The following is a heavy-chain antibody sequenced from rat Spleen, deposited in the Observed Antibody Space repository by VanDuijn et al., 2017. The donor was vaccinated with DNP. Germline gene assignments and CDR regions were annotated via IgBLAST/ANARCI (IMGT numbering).Heavy chain of an antibody. CDR3: TRQRYGNYFDY. D-gene: IGHD1-11*01. CDR1: GFSLTSYA. Sequence: VQLRESGPGLVQPSHTLSLTCTVSGFSLTSYAVSWVRQAPKKGLEWVTTISYDGSSTYYRDSVKGRFTISRDNAKTTLYLQMDSLRSEDTATYYCTRQRYGNYFDYWGQGVMVTVSS. CDR2: ISYDGSST. J-gene: IGHJ2*01. V-gene: IGHV5-7*01.